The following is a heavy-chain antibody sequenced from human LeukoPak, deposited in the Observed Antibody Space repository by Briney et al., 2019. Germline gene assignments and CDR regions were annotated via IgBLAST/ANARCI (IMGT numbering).Heavy chain of an antibody. Sequence: SETLSLTCIVSGGSISSYYWSWIRQPPGKGLEWIGYIYYSGSTYYNPSLKSRVTISVDTSKNQFSLKLSSVTAADTAVYYCARGKGDGYRKYYFDYWGQGTLVTVSS. D-gene: IGHD5-24*01. CDR2: IYYSGST. CDR1: GGSISSYY. CDR3: ARGKGDGYRKYYFDY. V-gene: IGHV4-59*04. J-gene: IGHJ4*02.